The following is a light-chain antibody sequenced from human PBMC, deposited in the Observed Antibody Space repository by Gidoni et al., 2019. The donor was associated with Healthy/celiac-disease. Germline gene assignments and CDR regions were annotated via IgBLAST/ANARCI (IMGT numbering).Light chain of an antibody. CDR3: QQRYSTPSENT. J-gene: IGKJ2*01. V-gene: IGKV1-39*01. Sequence: DIQMTQSPSSLSASVGDRVTITCRASQSISSYLNWYQQKPGKAPKLLIYAASSLQSGVPSRFSGSGSGTDFTLTISSLQPEDFATYYCQQRYSTPSENTFGQGTKLEIK. CDR1: QSISSY. CDR2: AAS.